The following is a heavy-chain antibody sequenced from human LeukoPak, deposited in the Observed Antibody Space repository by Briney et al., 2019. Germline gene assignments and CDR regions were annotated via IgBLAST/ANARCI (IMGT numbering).Heavy chain of an antibody. Sequence: GGSLPLSCPASRCTFNGYDMHWVRQPTGKGLEWVSAIGIAGDTYYPGSVKGRFTMSRENAKNSLYLQMNSLRAGDTAVYYCARGYVHAFDLWGQGTMVTVSS. CDR3: ARGYVHAFDL. V-gene: IGHV3-13*04. D-gene: IGHD3-16*01. CDR1: RCTFNGYD. J-gene: IGHJ3*01. CDR2: IGIAGDT.